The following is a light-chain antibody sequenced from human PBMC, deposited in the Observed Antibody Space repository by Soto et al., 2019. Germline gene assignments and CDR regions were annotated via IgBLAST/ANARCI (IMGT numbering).Light chain of an antibody. Sequence: QSVLTQPPSVSGAPGQRVTISCTGTSSNIGAGFGVHWYRQLPGTAPKLLIYGNNNRPAGVPDRFSGSKSGKTASLTIFGLQAEDEADYYCSSYTTSTTQVFGGGTKLTVL. CDR3: SSYTTSTTQV. J-gene: IGLJ2*01. CDR1: SSNIGAGFG. CDR2: GNN. V-gene: IGLV1-40*01.